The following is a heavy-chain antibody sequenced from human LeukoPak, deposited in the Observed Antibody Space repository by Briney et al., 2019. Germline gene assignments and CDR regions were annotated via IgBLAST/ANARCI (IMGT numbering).Heavy chain of an antibody. D-gene: IGHD3-22*01. CDR2: IWYDGSNK. CDR1: GFTFSSYG. Sequence: GRSLTLSCAASGFTFSSYGMHWVRQAAGKGLAWVAVIWYDGSNKYYADSVKGRFTISRDNSKNTLYLQMNSLRAEDTAVYYCARNRLPDYYDSNYGMDVWGQGTTVTVSS. CDR3: ARNRLPDYYDSNYGMDV. J-gene: IGHJ6*02. V-gene: IGHV3-33*01.